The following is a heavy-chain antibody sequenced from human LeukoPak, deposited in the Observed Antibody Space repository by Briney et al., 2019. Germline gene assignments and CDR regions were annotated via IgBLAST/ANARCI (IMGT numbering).Heavy chain of an antibody. CDR1: GGSFSGYY. D-gene: IGHD6-13*01. V-gene: IGHV4-34*01. J-gene: IGHJ4*02. Sequence: SETLSLTCAVYGGSFSGYYWSWIRQPPGKGLEWIGEINHSGSTNYNPSLKSRVTISVDTSKNQFSLKLSSVTAADTAVYYCARGKGIAAAGTGYFDYWGQGTLVTVSS. CDR2: INHSGST. CDR3: ARGKGIAAAGTGYFDY.